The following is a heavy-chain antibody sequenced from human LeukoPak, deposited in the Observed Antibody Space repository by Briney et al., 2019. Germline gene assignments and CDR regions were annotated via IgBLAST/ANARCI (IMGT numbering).Heavy chain of an antibody. J-gene: IGHJ4*02. CDR1: GYTLTELS. Sequence: ASVKVSCKVSGYTLTELSMHWVRQAPGKGLEWMGGFDPEDGETIYAQKFQGRVTMTEDTSTDTAYMELSSLRSEGTAVYYCATYSKLYESGRLVFGHWGQGTLVTVSS. D-gene: IGHD3-9*01. V-gene: IGHV1-24*01. CDR3: ATYSKLYESGRLVFGH. CDR2: FDPEDGET.